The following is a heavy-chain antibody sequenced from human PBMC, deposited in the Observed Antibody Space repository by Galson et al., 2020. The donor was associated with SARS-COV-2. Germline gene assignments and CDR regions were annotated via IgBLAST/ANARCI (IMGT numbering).Heavy chain of an antibody. CDR2: IYYSGST. Sequence: SETLSLTCTVSGGSISSSSYYWGWIHQPPGKGLEWIGSIYYSGSTYYNPSLKSRVTISVDTSKNQFSLKLSSVTAADTAVYYCARAFYGLRFLANWFDPGGQGTLVTVSS. J-gene: IGHJ5*02. CDR1: GGSISSSSYY. V-gene: IGHV4-39*07. D-gene: IGHD3-3*01. CDR3: ARAFYGLRFLANWFDP.